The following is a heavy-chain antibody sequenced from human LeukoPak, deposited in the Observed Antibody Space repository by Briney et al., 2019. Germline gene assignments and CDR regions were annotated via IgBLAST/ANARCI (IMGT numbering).Heavy chain of an antibody. CDR1: GLTFNSYR. CDR3: AKKRRDGYSFDY. D-gene: IGHD5-24*01. J-gene: IGHJ4*02. Sequence: GGSLRLSCAASGLTFNSYRMNWVRQAPGKGLEWVSSISSSSSYIYYADSVKGRFTISRDNAKNSLYLQMNSLRAEDMAVYYCAKKRRDGYSFDYWGQGTLVTVSS. V-gene: IGHV3-21*04. CDR2: ISSSSSYI.